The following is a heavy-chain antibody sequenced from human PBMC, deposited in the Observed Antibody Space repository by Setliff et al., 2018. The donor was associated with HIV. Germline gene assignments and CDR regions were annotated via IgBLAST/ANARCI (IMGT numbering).Heavy chain of an antibody. J-gene: IGHJ4*02. V-gene: IGHV3-30*02. Sequence: GESLKISCEASGFTLSGYGMHWVRQAPGKGLEWVTFIRYDESDKQYADSVKGRFTISRDNSKNTLYLQMNSLRTEDTAVYYCAKNLYSSRWSPLDYWGQGTLVTVSS. D-gene: IGHD6-13*01. CDR1: GFTLSGYG. CDR2: IRYDESDK. CDR3: AKNLYSSRWSPLDY.